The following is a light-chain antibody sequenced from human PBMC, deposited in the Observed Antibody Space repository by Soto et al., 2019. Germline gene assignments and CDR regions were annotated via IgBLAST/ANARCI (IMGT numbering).Light chain of an antibody. J-gene: IGKJ1*01. CDR2: AAS. Sequence: IQMTHSPSSLSASVGDRVTITCRASQRITTYLNWYQQKPGKAPKLLIYAASNLQSGVPSRFSGYGSGTDFILTISSLQPEDFATYYCQQSYTNPKTIGQGTKVEIX. CDR3: QQSYTNPKT. CDR1: QRITTY. V-gene: IGKV1-39*01.